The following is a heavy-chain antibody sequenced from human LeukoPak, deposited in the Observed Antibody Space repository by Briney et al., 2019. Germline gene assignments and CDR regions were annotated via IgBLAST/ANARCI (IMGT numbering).Heavy chain of an antibody. Sequence: GESLKISCNGSGYSFTSYWIGWVRQLPGKGLEWMGIIYPGDSDTRYSPSFQGQVTISVDKSISTAYLQWSSLKASDTAMYYCAREPINYYDTSGYYGRFDYWGRGTLVTVSS. D-gene: IGHD3-22*01. V-gene: IGHV5-51*01. CDR3: AREPINYYDTSGYYGRFDY. CDR2: IYPGDSDT. J-gene: IGHJ4*02. CDR1: GYSFTSYW.